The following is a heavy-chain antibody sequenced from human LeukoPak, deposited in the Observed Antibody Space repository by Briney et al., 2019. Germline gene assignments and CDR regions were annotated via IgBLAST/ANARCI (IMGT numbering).Heavy chain of an antibody. V-gene: IGHV3-7*02. CDR2: IKEDGSVK. D-gene: IGHD3-10*01. J-gene: IGHJ4*03. Sequence: GGSLRLSCAASGFTFSRYWMSWVRQAPGKGLEWVANIKEDGSVKYYVESVKGRFTISRDNAKNSLYLQMNSLRAEDTAVYYCAASITMFDYWGQGTTVTVSS. CDR1: GFTFSRYW. CDR3: AASITMFDY.